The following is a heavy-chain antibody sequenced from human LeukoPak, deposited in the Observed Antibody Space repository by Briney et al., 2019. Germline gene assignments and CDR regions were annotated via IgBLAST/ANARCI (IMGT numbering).Heavy chain of an antibody. CDR3: ARKILDYGDPPYYYGMDV. Sequence: GGSLRLSCAASGFTFSSYGMHWVRQAPGKGLEWVAVIWYDGSNKYCADSVKGRFTISRDNSKNTLYLQMNSLRAEDTAVYYCARKILDYGDPPYYYGMDVWGQGTTVTVSS. J-gene: IGHJ6*02. D-gene: IGHD4-17*01. V-gene: IGHV3-33*08. CDR2: IWYDGSNK. CDR1: GFTFSSYG.